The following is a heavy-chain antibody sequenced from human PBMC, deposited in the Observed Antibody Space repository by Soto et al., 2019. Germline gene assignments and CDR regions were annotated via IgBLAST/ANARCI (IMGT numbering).Heavy chain of an antibody. CDR2: IYYSGST. CDR1: GGSISSYY. V-gene: IGHV4-59*01. Sequence: ETLSLTCTVSGGSISSYYWSWIRQPPGKGLEWIGYIYYSGSTNYNPSLKSRVTISVDTSKNQFSLKLSSVTAADTAVYYCXXXXLDXFXPWGQGTLXTVSX. CDR3: XXXXLDXFXP. J-gene: IGHJ5*02.